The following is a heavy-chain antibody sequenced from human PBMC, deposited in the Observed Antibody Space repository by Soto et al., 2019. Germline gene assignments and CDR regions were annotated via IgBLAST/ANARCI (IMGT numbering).Heavy chain of an antibody. CDR3: ATDKTIGAIFGSHFDN. CDR1: GFIFSNYW. V-gene: IGHV3-7*01. Sequence: GGSLRLSCAASGFIFSNYWMSWLRQAPGKGLEWVANIRQDGNEKFYVDSVKGRFTISRDNAKDSLYLQMDSLRGEDTAVYYCATDKTIGAIFGSHFDNWGQGILVTAPQ. J-gene: IGHJ4*02. CDR2: IRQDGNEK. D-gene: IGHD3-3*01.